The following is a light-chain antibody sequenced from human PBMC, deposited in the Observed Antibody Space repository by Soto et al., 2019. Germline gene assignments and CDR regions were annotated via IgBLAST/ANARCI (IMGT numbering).Light chain of an antibody. CDR3: QQYGSSPWT. CDR1: QSISSIY. V-gene: IGKV3-20*01. CDR2: GVS. J-gene: IGKJ1*01. Sequence: ETVLTQSPGTLSLSPGERATISCRASQSISSIYLAWYQQKPAQAPSLLIYGVSNRATGIPDRFSGSGSGTDFTLTISRVEPEDFAVYYCQQYGSSPWTFGQGTKLEIK.